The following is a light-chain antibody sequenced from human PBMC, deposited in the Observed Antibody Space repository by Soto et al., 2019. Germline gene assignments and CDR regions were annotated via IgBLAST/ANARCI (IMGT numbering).Light chain of an antibody. CDR1: QNVGSRY. Sequence: EIVLTHSPGTLSLSPGERATLSFRASQNVGSRYLAWYQQKPGQAPRLLIYGTSNRATGIPDRFSGSGPGTDFSLTISSLEHGDLAVYYCQRYGSAHLITFGQGTRLEIK. CDR2: GTS. V-gene: IGKV3-20*01. CDR3: QRYGSAHLIT. J-gene: IGKJ5*01.